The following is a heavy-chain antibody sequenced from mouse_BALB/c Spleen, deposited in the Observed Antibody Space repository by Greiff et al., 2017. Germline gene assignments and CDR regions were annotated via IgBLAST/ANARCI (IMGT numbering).Heavy chain of an antibody. CDR1: GFTFSSFG. Sequence: DVQLQESGGGLVQPGGSRKLSCAASGFTFSSFGMHWVRQAPEKGLEWVAYISSGSSTIYYADTVKGRFTISRDNTKNTLFLQMTSLRSEDTAMYYCARHYYFDYWGQGTTLTVSS. J-gene: IGHJ2*01. CDR3: ARHYYFDY. V-gene: IGHV5-17*02. CDR2: ISSGSSTI.